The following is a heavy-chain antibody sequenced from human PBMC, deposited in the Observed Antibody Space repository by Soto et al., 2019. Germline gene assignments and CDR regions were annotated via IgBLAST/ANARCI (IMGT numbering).Heavy chain of an antibody. CDR1: SVSNAW. Sequence: SVSNAWMNWVRQAPGKGLEWVGRIKSKTDGGTTDYAAPVKGRFTISRDDSKNTLYLQMNSLKTEDTAVYYCTGSSSSWFAGDYWGQGTLVTVSS. V-gene: IGHV3-15*07. J-gene: IGHJ4*02. CDR3: TGSSSSWFAGDY. CDR2: IKSKTDGGTT. D-gene: IGHD6-6*01.